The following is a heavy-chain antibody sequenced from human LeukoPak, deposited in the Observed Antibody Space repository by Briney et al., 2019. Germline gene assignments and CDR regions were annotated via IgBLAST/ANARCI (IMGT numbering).Heavy chain of an antibody. D-gene: IGHD5-18*01. CDR3: ARGMPRHTAILTNWFDP. CDR1: GYTFIGYY. Sequence: GASVKVSCETSGYTFIGYYMHWVRQAPGQGLEWMGWINPNSGDINYVQKFQGRVTMTRDTSISTAYMELSRLRSDDTAVYYCARGMPRHTAILTNWFDPWGQGTLVTVSS. V-gene: IGHV1-2*02. CDR2: INPNSGDI. J-gene: IGHJ5*02.